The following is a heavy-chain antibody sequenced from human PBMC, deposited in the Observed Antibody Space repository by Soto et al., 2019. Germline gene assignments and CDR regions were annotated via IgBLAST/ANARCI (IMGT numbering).Heavy chain of an antibody. CDR2: IRNKANGYAT. CDR1: GFTFNIVA. CDR3: ARGSYYYDSSGYYHY. J-gene: IGHJ4*02. V-gene: IGHV3-73*01. Sequence: PGGSLRLSCAASGFTFNIVAIHWVRQASGKGLEWVGLIRNKANGYATAYAPSVKGRITVSRDDSKNMAFLEMNSLKTEDTAVYYCARGSYYYDSSGYYHYWGQGTLVTVSS. D-gene: IGHD3-22*01.